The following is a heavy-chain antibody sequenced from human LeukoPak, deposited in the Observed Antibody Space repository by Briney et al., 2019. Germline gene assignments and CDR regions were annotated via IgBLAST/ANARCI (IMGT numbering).Heavy chain of an antibody. V-gene: IGHV4-59*01. Sequence: SETLSLTCTVSGDSINNYYWSWIRQPPGKGPEWIGYIYYSGSTNYNPSLKSRVTISVDTSKNQFSLKLSSVTAADTAVYYCARSLGDAFDIWGQGTMVTVSS. CDR3: ARSLGDAFDI. CDR1: GDSINNYY. J-gene: IGHJ3*02. D-gene: IGHD5/OR15-5a*01. CDR2: IYYSGST.